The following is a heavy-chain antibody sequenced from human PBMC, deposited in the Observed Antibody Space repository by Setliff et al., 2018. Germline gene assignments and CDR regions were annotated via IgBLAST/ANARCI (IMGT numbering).Heavy chain of an antibody. V-gene: IGHV3-23*01. CDR2: ISGSGRNT. CDR3: ARDSTELGHVYYASGSYPIDY. J-gene: IGHJ4*02. Sequence: GGSLRLSCAASGLIFGNYAMNWVRQAPGKGLEWVSGISGSGRNTYYADSVKGRFTISRDNSQNTVFLQVNSLRPEDSAVYYCARDSTELGHVYYASGSYPIDYWGQGTLVTVSS. D-gene: IGHD3-10*01. CDR1: GLIFGNYA.